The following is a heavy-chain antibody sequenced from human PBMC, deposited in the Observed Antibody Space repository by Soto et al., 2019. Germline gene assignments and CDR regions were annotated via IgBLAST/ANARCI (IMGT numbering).Heavy chain of an antibody. CDR1: GGSISGRNW. Sequence: LSLTCVVSGGSISGRNWWSWVRQAPGKGLEWIGEVFHSGDTTYSPSLRSRVSISVDKSKNQFSLNLNSVTAADTAVYYCTRLIYDSRLNYFYFDLWGQGALVTVSS. CDR2: VFHSGDT. CDR3: TRLIYDSRLNYFYFDL. D-gene: IGHD3-22*01. J-gene: IGHJ4*02. V-gene: IGHV4-4*02.